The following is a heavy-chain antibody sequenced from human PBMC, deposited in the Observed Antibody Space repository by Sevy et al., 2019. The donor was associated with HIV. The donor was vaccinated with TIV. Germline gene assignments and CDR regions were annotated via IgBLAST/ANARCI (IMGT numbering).Heavy chain of an antibody. CDR3: AKGYEQWLGFDAFDI. CDR1: GFTFSSYA. D-gene: IGHD6-19*01. CDR2: ISGSGGST. Sequence: GGSLRLSCAASGFTFSSYAMSWVRQAPGKGLEWVSAISGSGGSTYYADSVKGRFTISRDNSKNTLYLQMNSLGAEDTAVYYCAKGYEQWLGFDAFDIWGQGTMVTVSS. V-gene: IGHV3-23*01. J-gene: IGHJ3*02.